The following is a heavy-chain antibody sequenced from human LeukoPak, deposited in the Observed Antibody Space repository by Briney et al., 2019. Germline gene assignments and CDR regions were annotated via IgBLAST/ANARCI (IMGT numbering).Heavy chain of an antibody. D-gene: IGHD7-27*01. V-gene: IGHV3-23*01. CDR1: GFTFSSYA. J-gene: IGHJ4*02. CDR2: ISGSGDNT. CDR3: AKSTVGTFDY. Sequence: PGGSLRLSCAASGFTFSSYAMSWVRQAPGKGLEWVSAISGSGDNTYYAGSVKGRFTISRDNSKNTLYLQMNSLRVEDTAVYYCAKSTVGTFDYWGQGTLVTVSS.